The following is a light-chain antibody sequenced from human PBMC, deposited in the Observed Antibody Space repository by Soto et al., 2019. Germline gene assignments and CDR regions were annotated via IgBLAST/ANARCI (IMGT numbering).Light chain of an antibody. CDR2: ASS. CDR3: QQSSIRPPT. V-gene: IGKV1-39*01. J-gene: IGKJ1*01. CDR1: QSISGY. Sequence: DLQMTQSPSSLSASIGDSVTITCRASQSISGYLNWYQQKPGGAPKFLIYASSTLQSGVPSRFSGSGYGTDFTLTINNLQPEDFATYYCQQSSIRPPTFGQGTKVEV.